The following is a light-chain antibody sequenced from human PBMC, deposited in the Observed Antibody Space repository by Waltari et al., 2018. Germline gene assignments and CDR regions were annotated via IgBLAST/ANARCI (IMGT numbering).Light chain of an antibody. CDR2: DVS. J-gene: IGLJ2*01. V-gene: IGLV2-14*03. CDR3: SSYISSSTLEL. Sequence: QSALTQPASVSGSPGQSITISCTGTSSDVGGYNYVPCYQQHPGKSPKLMIYDVSKRPAGFSNRCSGFKAGNTNSLTICGLQAEDEADYYRSSYISSSTLELFGGGNSLTVL. CDR1: SSDVGGYNY.